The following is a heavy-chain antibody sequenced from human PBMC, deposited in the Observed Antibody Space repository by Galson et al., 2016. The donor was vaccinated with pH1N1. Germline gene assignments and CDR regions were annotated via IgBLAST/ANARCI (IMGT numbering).Heavy chain of an antibody. D-gene: IGHD2-15*01. CDR2: FYSTSNT. CDR1: GFTVSTDY. Sequence: LRLSCAASGFTVSTDYMSWVRQAPGKGLEWVSIFYSTSNTYYADSVKGRFTISRDTSKNTLFLQMNSLTVEDTAVYYCARDPGDHNGYSNWGQGTLVTVSS. V-gene: IGHV3-53*01. J-gene: IGHJ4*02. CDR3: ARDPGDHNGYSN.